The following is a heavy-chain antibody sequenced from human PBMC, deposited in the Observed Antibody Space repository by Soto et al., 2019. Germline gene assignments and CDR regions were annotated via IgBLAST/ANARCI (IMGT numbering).Heavy chain of an antibody. CDR1: GGTFGSYA. CDR2: IIPIFGTA. J-gene: IGHJ4*02. CDR3: ARGGDILTGPSLYFDY. D-gene: IGHD3-9*01. V-gene: IGHV1-69*13. Sequence: GASVKVSCKASGGTFGSYAIIWVRQAPGQGLEWMGGIIPIFGTANYAQKFQGRVTITADESTSTAYMELSSLRSEDTAVYYCARGGDILTGPSLYFDYWGQGTLVTVSS.